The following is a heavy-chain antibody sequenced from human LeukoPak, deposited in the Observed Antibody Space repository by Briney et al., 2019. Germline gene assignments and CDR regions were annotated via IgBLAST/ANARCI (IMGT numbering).Heavy chain of an antibody. D-gene: IGHD3-3*01. J-gene: IGHJ4*02. CDR3: AKFGWKYYDFWSGYYYFDY. V-gene: IGHV3-23*01. CDR2: ISGSAGST. CDR1: GFTFSSYA. Sequence: GGSLRLSCAASGFTFSSYAMSWVRQAPGKGLEWVSGISGSAGSTYYADSVKGRFTISRDNSKNTLYLQMNSLRAEDTAIYYCAKFGWKYYDFWSGYYYFDYWGQGTLVTVSS.